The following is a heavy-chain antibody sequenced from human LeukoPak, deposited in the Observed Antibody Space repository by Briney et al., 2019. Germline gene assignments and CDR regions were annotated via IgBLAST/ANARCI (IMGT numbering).Heavy chain of an antibody. D-gene: IGHD4-11*01. CDR2: IYYSGTT. CDR1: GGSISRNY. Sequence: ETLSLTCRVWGGSISRNYWSWLRGPPGKGREGRSHIYYSGTTNYNPSLKSRLTISVDTSKTHFSLKLSSVTAADTAVYYCARAPGDYSNLDYWGQGTLVTVSS. CDR3: ARAPGDYSNLDY. J-gene: IGHJ4*02. V-gene: IGHV4-59*12.